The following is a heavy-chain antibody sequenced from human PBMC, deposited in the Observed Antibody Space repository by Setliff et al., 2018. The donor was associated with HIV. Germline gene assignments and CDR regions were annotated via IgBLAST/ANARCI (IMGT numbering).Heavy chain of an antibody. D-gene: IGHD6-19*01. V-gene: IGHV1-18*01. Sequence: ASVKVSCKASGYTFTTYGISWVRQAPGHGLEWMGWISPNFGHTNYAQNFLGRVTMTTDTSTSRAYMELRSLRSDDTAVYFCARLGSGWSDSYFYAMDIWGQGTTVTVS. J-gene: IGHJ6*02. CDR3: ARLGSGWSDSYFYAMDI. CDR2: ISPNFGHT. CDR1: GYTFTTYG.